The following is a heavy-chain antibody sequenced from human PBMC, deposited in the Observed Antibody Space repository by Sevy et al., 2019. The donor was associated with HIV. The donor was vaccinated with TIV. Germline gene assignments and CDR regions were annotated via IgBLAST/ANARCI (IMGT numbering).Heavy chain of an antibody. CDR1: GFNISSAS. J-gene: IGHJ4*02. CDR3: TTRPYGSIIDY. Sequence: GGSLRLSCGGSGFNISSASMNWVRQAPGKGLEWVGRIKGKTDGETTDYAAPVKGRFIISRDDSGKTVYVQLNSVKTEDTAMYFCTTRPYGSIIDYWGQGTLVTVSS. CDR2: IKGKTDGETT. V-gene: IGHV3-15*07. D-gene: IGHD3-10*01.